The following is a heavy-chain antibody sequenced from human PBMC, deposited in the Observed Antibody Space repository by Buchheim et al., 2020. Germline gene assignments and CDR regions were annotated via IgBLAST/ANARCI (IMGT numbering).Heavy chain of an antibody. CDR1: GFTFNNYA. Sequence: EVQLLESGGTLVQPGGSLRLSCAASGFTFNNYAMTWIRQAPGKGLEWVSGITGSGAQTYYADSVKGRFIISRANSKNTVYLQMSSLRAEDTAVYYCAKPQWPLYFYGMDVWGQGTT. CDR3: AKPQWPLYFYGMDV. D-gene: IGHD6-19*01. V-gene: IGHV3-23*01. J-gene: IGHJ6*02. CDR2: ITGSGAQT.